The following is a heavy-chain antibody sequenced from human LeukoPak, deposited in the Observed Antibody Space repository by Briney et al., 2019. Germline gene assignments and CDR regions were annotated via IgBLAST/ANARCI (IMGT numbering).Heavy chain of an antibody. CDR1: GYSISNGYY. CDR2: ISHRGST. D-gene: IGHD3-10*01. CDR3: ARDVVRLRGAPSPFDY. J-gene: IGHJ4*02. V-gene: IGHV4-38-2*02. Sequence: KPSETLSLTCTVSGYSISNGYYWGWIRQPPGKGLEWVGSISHRGSTYYNPSLKSRVTISIDTSKNQFSLKLSSVTAADTAVYYCARDVVRLRGAPSPFDYWGQGTLVTVSS.